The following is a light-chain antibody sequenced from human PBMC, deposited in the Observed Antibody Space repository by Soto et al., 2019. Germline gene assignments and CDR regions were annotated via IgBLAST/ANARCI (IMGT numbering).Light chain of an antibody. CDR2: KAS. J-gene: IGKJ2*01. CDR3: QQYNSWYT. CDR1: QSIRSW. Sequence: DTQMTQSPSTLSASVGDRVTITCRASQSIRSWLAWDQQKPGKAPKLLIYKASSLESGVPSRFSGSGSGTEFTLTISSLQPDDFATYYCQQYNSWYTFGQETKLEIK. V-gene: IGKV1-5*03.